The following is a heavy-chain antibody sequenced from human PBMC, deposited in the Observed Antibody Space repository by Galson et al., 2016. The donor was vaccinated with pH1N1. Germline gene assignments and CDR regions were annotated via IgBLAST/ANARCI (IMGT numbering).Heavy chain of an antibody. V-gene: IGHV3-11*04. CDR2: NGSTLSGATI. CDR3: ARDGVLRSVYGGYYMDA. Sequence: SLRLSCAASGFSFSDHSMTWIRQAPGKELEWISYNGSTLSGATIEYADSVKGRFTISRDNARKSVFLQMNSLRAEDTAIYFCARDGVLRSVYGGYYMDAWGKGTTVIVSS. CDR1: GFSFSDHS. J-gene: IGHJ6*03. D-gene: IGHD4-23*01.